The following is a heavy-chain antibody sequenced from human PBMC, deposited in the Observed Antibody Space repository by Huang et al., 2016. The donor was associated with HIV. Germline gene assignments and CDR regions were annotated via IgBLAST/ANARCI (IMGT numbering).Heavy chain of an antibody. CDR3: AKGGGASPRLHAFDV. V-gene: IGHV3-23*01. J-gene: IGHJ3*01. D-gene: IGHD5-18*01. Sequence: EVQLLESGGGLVQPGGSLRLSCGDSGFTFSTYAMGWVRQAPGKGRGWVSGMSGGGGGKYYADSVKGRFTISRANSNNTLYLQMNSLRVEDTAVYYCAKGGGASPRLHAFDVWGQGTMVTVSS. CDR2: MSGGGGGK. CDR1: GFTFSTYA.